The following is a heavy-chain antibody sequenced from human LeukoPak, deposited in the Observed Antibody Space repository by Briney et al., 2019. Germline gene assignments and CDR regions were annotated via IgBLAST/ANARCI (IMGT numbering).Heavy chain of an antibody. J-gene: IGHJ4*02. Sequence: GGSLRLSCAASGLTFSNYWMSWVRQAPGKGLEWVSYISSSGSTIYYADSVKGRFTISRDNAKNSLYLQMNSLRAEDTAVYYCARLHIVVVPAAIGYWGQGTLVTVSS. V-gene: IGHV3-11*04. D-gene: IGHD2-2*01. CDR2: ISSSGSTI. CDR1: GLTFSNYW. CDR3: ARLHIVVVPAAIGY.